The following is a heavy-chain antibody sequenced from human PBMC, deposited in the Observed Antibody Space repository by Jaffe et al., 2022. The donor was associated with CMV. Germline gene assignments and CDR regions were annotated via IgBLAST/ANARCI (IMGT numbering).Heavy chain of an antibody. CDR2: IQQDGNEK. J-gene: IGHJ4*02. Sequence: EVHLVESGGGLVQPGGSLRLSCAASGFTFSRYWMSWVRQAPGMGLEWVANIQQDGNEKYYLDSVKGRFTISRDNAKNSLYLQMDSLRDEDTAVYYCARDGYSGSYYDYWGQGTLVTVSS. CDR3: ARDGYSGSYYDY. V-gene: IGHV3-7*03. D-gene: IGHD1-26*01. CDR1: GFTFSRYW.